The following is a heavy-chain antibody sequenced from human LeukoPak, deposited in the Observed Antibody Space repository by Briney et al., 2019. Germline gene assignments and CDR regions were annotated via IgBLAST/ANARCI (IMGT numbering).Heavy chain of an antibody. CDR2: ISSSSNCI. Sequence: GGSLRLSCVVSGFTFSSYTMEWVRQAPGKGLEWISSISSSSNCIYYADSVEGRFTVSRDNAKNSLSLQMNSLRAEDTAVYYCARAATGYNYGYYYWGQGTLVTVSS. V-gene: IGHV3-21*01. D-gene: IGHD5-18*01. CDR3: ARAATGYNYGYYY. J-gene: IGHJ4*02. CDR1: GFTFSSYT.